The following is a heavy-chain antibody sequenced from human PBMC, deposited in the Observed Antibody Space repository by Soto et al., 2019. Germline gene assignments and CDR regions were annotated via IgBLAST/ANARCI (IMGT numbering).Heavy chain of an antibody. V-gene: IGHV3-30*18. D-gene: IGHD2-15*01. J-gene: IGHJ6*02. CDR3: GKDTLDCSGGDCPLYYYYGMDV. Sequence: GSLRLSCAASGFTFRSYGMHWGRQAPGKGLEWLAVISNDGTNKYLADSVKGRLTLSRDNSRNTLSLEINNLSPEDTAVYYCGKDTLDCSGGDCPLYYYYGMDVWGQGTTVTVSS. CDR2: ISNDGTNK. CDR1: GFTFRSYG.